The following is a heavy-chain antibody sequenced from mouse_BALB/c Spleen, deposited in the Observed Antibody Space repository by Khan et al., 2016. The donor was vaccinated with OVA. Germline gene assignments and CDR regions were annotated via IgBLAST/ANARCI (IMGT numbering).Heavy chain of an antibody. Sequence: QVQLKQSGPGLVAPSQSLSITCTVSGFSLSRYNVHWIRQPPGKGLEWLGMIWSGGSTDYNSALKSRLSISKVNSKSQVFLKMNSLQTDDTAMYYCARAYGTSLGYYAMDYWGQGTSVTVSS. CDR1: GFSLSRYN. V-gene: IGHV2-6-4*01. CDR3: ARAYGTSLGYYAMDY. J-gene: IGHJ4*01. CDR2: IWSGGST. D-gene: IGHD1-1*01.